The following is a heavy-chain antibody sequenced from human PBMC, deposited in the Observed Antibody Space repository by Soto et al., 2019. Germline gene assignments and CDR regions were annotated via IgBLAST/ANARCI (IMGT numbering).Heavy chain of an antibody. V-gene: IGHV1-46*01. D-gene: IGHD3-10*01. CDR2: INPRGGSP. CDR1: GYTFTSYY. CDR3: ARGSTFYDYGPGSPGFGAFGI. J-gene: IGHJ3*02. Sequence: ASAKVSCKASGYTFTSYYMHWVRQPPAAGLEWMGIINPRGGSPCYAQKFQGRVTMTRDTSTSTVYMELSSLRSEDTAVYYCARGSTFYDYGPGSPGFGAFGIWGPGTMVTVSS.